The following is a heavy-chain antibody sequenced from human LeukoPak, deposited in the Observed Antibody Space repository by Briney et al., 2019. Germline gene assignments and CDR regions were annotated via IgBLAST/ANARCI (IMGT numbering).Heavy chain of an antibody. CDR3: AKSNGYGLVDI. Sequence: SETLSLTCSVSGGFISSPFYYWSWIRQPAGKGVEWIGRIGPSGNTKFSSSLKSRVAISIDTSKNQFSLSLKSVTAADTAVYYCAKSNGYGLVDIWGQGTMVTVSS. J-gene: IGHJ3*02. D-gene: IGHD3-10*01. CDR1: GGFISSPFYY. CDR2: IGPSGNT. V-gene: IGHV4-61*02.